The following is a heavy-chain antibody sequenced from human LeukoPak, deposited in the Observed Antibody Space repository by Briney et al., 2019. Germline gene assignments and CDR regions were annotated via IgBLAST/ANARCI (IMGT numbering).Heavy chain of an antibody. D-gene: IGHD3-22*01. CDR3: ARGTYYYDSSGYYDAFDI. Sequence: PGGSLRLSCAASGFTFSDYYMSWTRQAPGKGLEWVSYISSSGSTIYYADSVKGRFTISRDNAKNSLYLQMNSLRAEDTAVYYCARGTYYYDSSGYYDAFDIWGQGTMVTVSS. V-gene: IGHV3-11*01. CDR2: ISSSGSTI. J-gene: IGHJ3*02. CDR1: GFTFSDYY.